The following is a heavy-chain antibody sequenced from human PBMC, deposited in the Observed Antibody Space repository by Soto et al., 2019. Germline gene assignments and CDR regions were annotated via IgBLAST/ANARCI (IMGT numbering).Heavy chain of an antibody. D-gene: IGHD6-13*01. Sequence: QVQLVQSGAEVKKPGSSVRVSCKASGGTVSSFAISWVRQAPGQGLEWMGGIVPILGTAYYAQNFQGRVTITADESTNTAFMELTSLRSEDTAVYYCARGGYSSSWRFDYWGQGTLVTVSS. CDR2: IVPILGTA. CDR3: ARGGYSSSWRFDY. J-gene: IGHJ4*02. CDR1: GGTVSSFA. V-gene: IGHV1-69*01.